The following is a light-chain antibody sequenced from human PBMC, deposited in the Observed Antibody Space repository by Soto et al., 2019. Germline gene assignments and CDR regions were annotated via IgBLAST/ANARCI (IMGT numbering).Light chain of an antibody. CDR3: SSHAGINNVV. V-gene: IGLV2-8*01. CDR1: SSDVGGYNY. Sequence: QSALTQPPSASGSPGQSVTISCTGTSSDVGGYNYVSWYQQHPGKVPKLMIYEVTKRPSGVPDCFSGSKSGNTASLTVSGLQAEDEADYYCSSHAGINNVVFGGGTQLTVL. CDR2: EVT. J-gene: IGLJ3*02.